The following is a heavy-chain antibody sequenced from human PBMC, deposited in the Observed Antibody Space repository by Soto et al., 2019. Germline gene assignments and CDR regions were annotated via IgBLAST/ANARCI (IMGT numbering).Heavy chain of an antibody. D-gene: IGHD3-22*01. Sequence: GGSLRLSCAASGFTFSSYWMSWVRQAPGKGLEWVANIKQDGSEKYYVDSVKGRFTISRDNAKNSLYLQMNSLRAEDTAVYYCARGIVVNLYYYGMDVWGQGTTVTVSS. CDR2: IKQDGSEK. CDR1: GFTFSSYW. J-gene: IGHJ6*02. CDR3: ARGIVVNLYYYGMDV. V-gene: IGHV3-7*01.